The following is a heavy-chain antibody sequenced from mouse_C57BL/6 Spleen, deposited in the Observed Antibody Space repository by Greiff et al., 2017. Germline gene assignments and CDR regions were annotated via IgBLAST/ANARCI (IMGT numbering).Heavy chain of an antibody. Sequence: QVQLQQSGAELVRPGASVTLSCKASGYTFTDYEMHWVKQTPVHGLEWIGAIDPETGGTDYNQKFKGKAILTADKSSSTAYMELRSLTSEDSADYYCTRQCTVPYYFDYWGQGTTLTVSS. CDR3: TRQCTVPYYFDY. V-gene: IGHV1-15*01. J-gene: IGHJ2*01. CDR1: GYTFTDYE. CDR2: IDPETGGT. D-gene: IGHD1-1*01.